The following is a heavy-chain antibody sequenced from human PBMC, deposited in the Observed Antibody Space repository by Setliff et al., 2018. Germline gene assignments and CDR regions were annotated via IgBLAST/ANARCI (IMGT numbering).Heavy chain of an antibody. CDR3: AAASNYYDY. V-gene: IGHV2-70*11. CDR1: GFSLSTSGIC. J-gene: IGHJ4*02. Sequence: SGPTLVNPTQTPTLTCTFSGFSLSTSGICVSWIRQPPGKALEWLARIDWDDDKYYTPSLKTRLTISKDTSKNQVVLTMTNMDPVDTATYYCAAASNYYDYWGQGTLVTVSS. CDR2: IDWDDDK.